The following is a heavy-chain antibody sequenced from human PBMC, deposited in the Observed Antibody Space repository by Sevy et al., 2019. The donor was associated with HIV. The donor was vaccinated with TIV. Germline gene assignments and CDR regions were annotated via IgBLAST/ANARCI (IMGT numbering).Heavy chain of an antibody. Sequence: SETLSLTCTVSGGYVSDGSYYWSWIRQSPGKGLEWIGYIYFTGYTNYKPSLKSRVTISLDTSKNQFSLKLNSVTAADTAVYFCARSPPVVVVPGAPSWFDPWGQGTLVTVSS. CDR3: ARSPPVVVVPGAPSWFDP. D-gene: IGHD2-2*01. CDR2: IYFTGYT. CDR1: GGYVSDGSYY. J-gene: IGHJ5*02. V-gene: IGHV4-61*01.